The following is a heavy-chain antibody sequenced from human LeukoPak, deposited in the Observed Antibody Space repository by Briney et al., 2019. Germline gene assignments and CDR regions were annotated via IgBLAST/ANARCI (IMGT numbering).Heavy chain of an antibody. CDR3: AKFLPTHIVVANYYFDY. CDR2: INSSGSTI. Sequence: GGSLRLSCAASGNMFSDYYMSWMRQAPGKGLEWVADINSSGSTIHYADSVKGRFTISRDNSKNTLYLQMNSLRAEDTAVYYCAKFLPTHIVVANYYFDYWGQGTLVTVSS. CDR1: GNMFSDYY. V-gene: IGHV3-11*01. J-gene: IGHJ4*02. D-gene: IGHD2-21*01.